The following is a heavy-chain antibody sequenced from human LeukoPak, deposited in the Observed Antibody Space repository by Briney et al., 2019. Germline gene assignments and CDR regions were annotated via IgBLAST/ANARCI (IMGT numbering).Heavy chain of an antibody. CDR2: ISSSSSYI. CDR1: GFTFSSCS. CDR3: AREGRTDRYYYYMDV. D-gene: IGHD4-17*01. Sequence: GGSLRLSCAASGFTFSSCSMNWVRQAPGRGLEWVSSISSSSSYIYYADSVKGRFTISRDNAKNSLYLQMNSLRAEDTAVYYCAREGRTDRYYYYMDVWGKGTTVTVSS. J-gene: IGHJ6*03. V-gene: IGHV3-21*01.